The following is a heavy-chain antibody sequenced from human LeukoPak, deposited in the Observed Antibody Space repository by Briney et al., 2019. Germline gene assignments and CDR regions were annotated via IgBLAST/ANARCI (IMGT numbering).Heavy chain of an antibody. Sequence: GASVKVSCKASGYTFTSYYMHWVRQAPGQGLEWMGIINPSGGSTSYAQKFQGRVTMTRDMSTSAVYMELSSLRSVDTAMYYCARDRYHDFWSGSHYFDYWGQGTLVTVSS. CDR3: ARDRYHDFWSGSHYFDY. V-gene: IGHV1-46*01. J-gene: IGHJ4*02. CDR2: INPSGGST. D-gene: IGHD3-3*01. CDR1: GYTFTSYY.